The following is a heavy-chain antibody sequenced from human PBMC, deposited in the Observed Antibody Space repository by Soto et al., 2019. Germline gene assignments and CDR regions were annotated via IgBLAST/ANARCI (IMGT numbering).Heavy chain of an antibody. V-gene: IGHV3-30-3*01. CDR1: GFTFSSYA. J-gene: IGHJ6*02. D-gene: IGHD5-18*01. Sequence: LRLSCAASGFTFSSYAMHWVRQAPGKGLEWVAVISYDGSNKYYADSVKGRFTISRDNSKNTLYLQMNSLRAEDTAVYYCAREAARGYSYGPDHYYYGMDVWAQGTTVTVSS. CDR2: ISYDGSNK. CDR3: AREAARGYSYGPDHYYYGMDV.